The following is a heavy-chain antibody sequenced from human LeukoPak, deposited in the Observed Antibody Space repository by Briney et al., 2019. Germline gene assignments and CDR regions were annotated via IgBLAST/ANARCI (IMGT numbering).Heavy chain of an antibody. Sequence: SETLSLTCTVSGGSISRGGYYWSWIRQHPGKGLEWIGYIYYSGSTHYNPSLKSRVTISVDTSKNQFSLKLSSVTAADTAVYYCARRGRAAAGNLDYWGQGTLVTVSS. J-gene: IGHJ4*02. D-gene: IGHD6-13*01. CDR1: GGSISRGGYY. V-gene: IGHV4-31*03. CDR3: ARRGRAAAGNLDY. CDR2: IYYSGST.